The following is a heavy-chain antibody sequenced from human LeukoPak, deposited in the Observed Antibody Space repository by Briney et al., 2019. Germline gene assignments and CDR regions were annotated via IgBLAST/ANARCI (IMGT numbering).Heavy chain of an antibody. CDR2: ISSSSSTI. D-gene: IGHD2-2*01. CDR1: GFTFSSYS. CDR3: ARDPTGYCSSTSCTGGYDY. J-gene: IGHJ4*02. Sequence: GGSLRLSCAASGFTFSSYSMNWVRQAPGKGLEWVSYISSSSSTIYYADSVKGRFTISRDNAKNSLYLQMNGLRAEDTAVYYCARDPTGYCSSTSCTGGYDYWGQGTLVTVSS. V-gene: IGHV3-48*01.